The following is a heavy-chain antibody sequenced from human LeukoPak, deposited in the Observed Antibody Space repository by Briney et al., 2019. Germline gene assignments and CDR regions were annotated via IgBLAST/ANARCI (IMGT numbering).Heavy chain of an antibody. CDR2: ISVSGGST. Sequence: PGGSLRLSCAASGFTFSNFAMSWGRQAPGKGLEWVSTISVSGGSTYHADSVKGRFTISRDNSDNTLYLQINSLRAEDTAIYYCAKSPYSSSTGGYFFDHWGQGSLVTVSS. D-gene: IGHD6-6*01. J-gene: IGHJ4*02. V-gene: IGHV3-23*01. CDR1: GFTFSNFA. CDR3: AKSPYSSSTGGYFFDH.